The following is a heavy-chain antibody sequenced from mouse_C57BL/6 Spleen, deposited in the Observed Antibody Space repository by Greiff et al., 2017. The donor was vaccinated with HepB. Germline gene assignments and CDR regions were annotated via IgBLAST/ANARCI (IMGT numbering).Heavy chain of an antibody. Sequence: VQLQQSGPELVKPGASVKISCKASGYAFSSSWMNWVKQRPGKGLEWIGRIYPGDRDTNYNGKFKGKATLTADKSSSTAYMQLSSLTSEDSAVYFCASRRNGFYAMDYWGQGTSVTVSS. D-gene: IGHD2-2*01. J-gene: IGHJ4*01. CDR2: IYPGDRDT. V-gene: IGHV1-82*01. CDR1: GYAFSSSW. CDR3: ASRRNGFYAMDY.